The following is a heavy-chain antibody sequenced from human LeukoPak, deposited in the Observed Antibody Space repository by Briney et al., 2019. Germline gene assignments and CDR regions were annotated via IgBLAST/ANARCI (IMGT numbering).Heavy chain of an antibody. J-gene: IGHJ6*03. CDR1: GFTFSSYN. CDR2: ISSSSSYI. Sequence: PGGSLRLSCAASGFTFSSYNMNWVRQAPGKGLDWVSSISSSSSYIYYADSVKGRFTISRDNAKNSLYLQMNSLRAEDTAVYYCARSHLPYYYMDVWGKGTTVTVSS. CDR3: ARSHLPYYYMDV. D-gene: IGHD3-3*02. V-gene: IGHV3-21*01.